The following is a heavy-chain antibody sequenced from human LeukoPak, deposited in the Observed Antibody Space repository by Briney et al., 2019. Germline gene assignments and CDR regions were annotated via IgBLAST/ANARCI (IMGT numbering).Heavy chain of an antibody. V-gene: IGHV1-2*06. CDR3: ARVRWELRSFDY. Sequence: ASVKVSCKASGYTFTGYYMHWERQAPGQGLEWMGRINPNSGGINYAQKFQGRVTMTRDTSISTAYMELSRLRSDDTAVYYCARVRWELRSFDYWGQGTLVTVSS. CDR1: GYTFTGYY. D-gene: IGHD1-26*01. CDR2: INPNSGGI. J-gene: IGHJ4*02.